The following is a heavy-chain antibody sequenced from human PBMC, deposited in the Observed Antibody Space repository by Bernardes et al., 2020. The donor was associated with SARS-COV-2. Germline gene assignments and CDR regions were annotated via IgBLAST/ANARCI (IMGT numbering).Heavy chain of an antibody. Sequence: GSLSVSWVGTGFTLSSHAVHWVRTAPGKGLEWVAAISRDGGNRYYSDSVKGRFTISRDNSKNTVFFEMNNLRPEDTALYYCAREAYAVRSYSDSGGIDSWGQGTLATVSS. CDR3: AREAYAVRSYSDSGGIDS. J-gene: IGHJ4*02. CDR2: ISRDGGNR. D-gene: IGHD4-17*01. CDR1: GFTLSSHA. V-gene: IGHV3-30-3*02.